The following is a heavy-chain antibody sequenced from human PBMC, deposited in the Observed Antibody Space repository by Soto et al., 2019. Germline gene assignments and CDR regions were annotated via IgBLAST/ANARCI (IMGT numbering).Heavy chain of an antibody. V-gene: IGHV1-69*02. CDR3: VRGGGWFGP. Sequence: QLQLVQSGAEVKKPGSSVKVSCKASGGTFIDYTFTWLRQAPGQRLEWMGRLTPFLNITKYAQKFQGRVTITADKSTSTVYMDLNSLRSEDTAIYYCVRGGGWFGPWGQGSLVTVS. J-gene: IGHJ5*02. CDR1: GGTFIDYT. D-gene: IGHD2-15*01. CDR2: LTPFLNIT.